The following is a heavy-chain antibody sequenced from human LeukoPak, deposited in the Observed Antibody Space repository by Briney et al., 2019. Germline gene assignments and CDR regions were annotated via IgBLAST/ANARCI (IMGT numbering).Heavy chain of an antibody. J-gene: IGHJ6*02. CDR2: ISLDSGTI. D-gene: IGHD3-22*01. CDR1: GFTFDDYA. Sequence: GRSLRLSCAASGFTFDDYAMHWVRQAPGKGLEWVSGISLDSGTIGYADSVRGRFTISRDNAKNPLYLQMNSLRTEDTALYYCAKTAVTTPYYNYGMDVWGQGTTVNVSS. CDR3: AKTAVTTPYYNYGMDV. V-gene: IGHV3-9*01.